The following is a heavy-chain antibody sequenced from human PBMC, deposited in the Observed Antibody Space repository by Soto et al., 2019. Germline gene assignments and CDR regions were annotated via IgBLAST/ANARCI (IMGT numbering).Heavy chain of an antibody. V-gene: IGHV1-69*16. CDR3: ARGYVFLPVTNAPFAH. D-gene: IGHD3-16*01. Sequence: QVQLVHSGPQVKKPGSSVKVSCTASGGTFGRYTISWVRHAPGQGLEWMGGILPVLGNTNVAQRFQDRLTFTADESTRTAYLELSSLIPEDTAAYYCARGYVFLPVTNAPFAHWGQGILVTVSS. J-gene: IGHJ4*02. CDR2: ILPVLGNT. CDR1: GGTFGRYT.